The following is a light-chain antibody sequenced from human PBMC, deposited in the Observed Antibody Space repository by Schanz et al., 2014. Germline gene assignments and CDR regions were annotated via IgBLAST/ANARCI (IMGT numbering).Light chain of an antibody. CDR1: SSDVGGYNY. CDR3: SSYTSIGTRV. J-gene: IGLJ3*02. Sequence: QSVLTQPPSASGSPGQSVTISCTGTSSDVGGYNYVSWYQQYPGKAPKLLIYDVSHRPSGVSNRFSGSKSGNTASLTISGLQAEDEADYYCSSYTSIGTRVFGGGTKLTVL. V-gene: IGLV2-14*01. CDR2: DVS.